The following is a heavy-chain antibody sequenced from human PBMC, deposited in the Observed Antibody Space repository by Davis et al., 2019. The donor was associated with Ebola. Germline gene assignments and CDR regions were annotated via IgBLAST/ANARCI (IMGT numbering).Heavy chain of an antibody. D-gene: IGHD5-18*01. Sequence: ASVKVSCKASRYTFTSYGISWVRQAPGQGLEWMGWISAYTGNTNYAQKLHGRVTMTTDTSTSTAYMELRSLRSDDTAVYYCARNKGWIQLTDYYYYGMDVWGQGTTVTVSS. CDR1: RYTFTSYG. J-gene: IGHJ6*02. CDR3: ARNKGWIQLTDYYYYGMDV. V-gene: IGHV1-18*01. CDR2: ISAYTGNT.